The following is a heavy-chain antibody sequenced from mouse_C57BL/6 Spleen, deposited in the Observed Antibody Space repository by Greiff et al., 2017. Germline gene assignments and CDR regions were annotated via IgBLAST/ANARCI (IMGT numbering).Heavy chain of an antibody. D-gene: IGHD2-5*01. CDR1: GYTFTDYE. CDR2: IDPETGGT. V-gene: IGHV1-15*01. CDR3: TRKSPYSNYGYYFDY. Sequence: VQLQQSGAELVRPGASVTLSCKASGYTFTDYEMHWVKQTPVHGLEWIGAIDPETGGTAYNQKFKGKAILTADKSSSTAYMELRSLTSEDSAVYYCTRKSPYSNYGYYFDYWGQGTTLTVSS. J-gene: IGHJ2*01.